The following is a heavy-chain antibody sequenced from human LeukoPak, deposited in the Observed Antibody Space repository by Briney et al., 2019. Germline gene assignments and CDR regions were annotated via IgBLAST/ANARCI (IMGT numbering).Heavy chain of an antibody. CDR2: INSDGSSR. CDR3: ASDHRGYGDYYYYYYMDV. D-gene: IGHD4-17*01. Sequence: GGSLRLSCAASVFTFSSYWMHWVRQAPGKGLVWVSRINSDGSSRSYADSVKGRFTISGDNAKNTLYLQMNSLRAEDTAVYYCASDHRGYGDYYYYYYMDVWGKGTTVTISS. J-gene: IGHJ6*03. V-gene: IGHV3-74*01. CDR1: VFTFSSYW.